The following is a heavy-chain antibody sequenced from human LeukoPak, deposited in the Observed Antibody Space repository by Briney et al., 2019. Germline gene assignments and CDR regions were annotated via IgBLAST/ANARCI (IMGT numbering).Heavy chain of an antibody. J-gene: IGHJ4*02. CDR2: INPSGGST. CDR3: ARDSSIAATSYYFDY. V-gene: IGHV1-46*01. D-gene: IGHD6-6*01. Sequence: ASVKVSCKASGYTFTSYYMHWVRPAPGQGLEWMGIINPSGGSTSYAQKFQGRVTMTRDTSTSTVYMELSSLRSEDTAVYYCARDSSIAATSYYFDYWGQGTLVTVSS. CDR1: GYTFTSYY.